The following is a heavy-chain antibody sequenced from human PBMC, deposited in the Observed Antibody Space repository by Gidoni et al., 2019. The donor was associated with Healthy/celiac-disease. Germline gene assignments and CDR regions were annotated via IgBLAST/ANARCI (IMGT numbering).Heavy chain of an antibody. V-gene: IGHV4-34*01. CDR3: ARVRGVSPLYRIIHYYGMDV. D-gene: IGHD3-10*01. CDR2: INHSGST. J-gene: IGHJ6*02. CDR1: GGSFSGYY. Sequence: QVQLQQWGAGLLKPSETLSLTCAVYGGSFSGYYWSWIRQPPGKGLEWIGEINHSGSTNYNPSLKSRVTISVDTSKNQFSLKLSSVTAADTAVYYCARVRGVSPLYRIIHYYGMDVWGQGTTVTVSS.